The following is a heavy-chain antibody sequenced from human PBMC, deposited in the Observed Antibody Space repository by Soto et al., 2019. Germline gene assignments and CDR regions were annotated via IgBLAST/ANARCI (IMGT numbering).Heavy chain of an antibody. CDR2: INTNNGNT. J-gene: IGHJ3*01. D-gene: IGHD2-15*01. V-gene: IGHV1-18*01. CDR3: ARDLLGSFDV. CDR1: GYSFTSYG. Sequence: QVQLVQSGAVVKKPGASVKVSCKASGYSFTSYGIGWVRQAPGRGLEWMGWINTNNGNTNSAQRLQGRVTMTADTSPRTAYMELRSLRFDDTAVYYCARDLLGSFDVWGQGTMVTISS.